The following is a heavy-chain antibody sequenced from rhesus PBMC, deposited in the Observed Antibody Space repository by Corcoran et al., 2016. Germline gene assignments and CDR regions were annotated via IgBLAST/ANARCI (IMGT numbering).Heavy chain of an antibody. V-gene: IGHV5-2*01. J-gene: IGHJ6*01. CDR3: AKVVAAAGTPLYYYGLDS. Sequence: EVQLVQSGAEVKRPGEPLQISCKTPGYSFTSYWISWVRQMPGKGLEWMGAIVPSDSATRYSPSFQGQVTISADNSISTAYLQWSSLKASDSATYYCAKVVAAAGTPLYYYGLDSWGQGVVVTVSS. CDR1: GYSFTSYW. CDR2: IVPSDSAT. D-gene: IGHD6-31*01.